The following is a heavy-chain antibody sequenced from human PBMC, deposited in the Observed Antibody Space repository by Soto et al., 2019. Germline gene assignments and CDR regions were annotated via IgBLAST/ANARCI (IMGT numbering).Heavy chain of an antibody. CDR1: GGSISSYY. D-gene: IGHD6-13*01. CDR3: ARDIGYSSSWYLSGMDV. V-gene: IGHV4-59*01. CDR2: IYYSGST. Sequence: PSETLSLTCTVSGGSISSYYWSWIRQPPGKGLEWIGYIYYSGSTNYNPSLKSRVTISVDTSKNQFSLKLSSVTAADTAVYYCARDIGYSSSWYLSGMDVWGQGTTVTVSS. J-gene: IGHJ6*02.